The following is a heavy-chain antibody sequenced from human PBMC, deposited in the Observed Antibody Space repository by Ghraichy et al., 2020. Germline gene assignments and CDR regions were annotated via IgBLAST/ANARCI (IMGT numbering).Heavy chain of an antibody. Sequence: GGSLRLSCAASGSTFDDYAMHWVRQAPGKGLEWVSGMSWNSGSIGYADSVKGRFTISRDNAKNSLYLQMNSLRAEDTALYYCAKGAGVLRFLEWLLPPYYFDYWGQGTLVTVSS. CDR1: GSTFDDYA. CDR3: AKGAGVLRFLEWLLPPYYFDY. CDR2: MSWNSGSI. D-gene: IGHD3-3*01. V-gene: IGHV3-9*01. J-gene: IGHJ4*02.